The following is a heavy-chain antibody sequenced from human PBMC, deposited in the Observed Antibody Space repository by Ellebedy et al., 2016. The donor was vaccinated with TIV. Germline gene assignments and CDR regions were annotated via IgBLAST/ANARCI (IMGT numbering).Heavy chain of an antibody. Sequence: SETLSLTCTVSGGSISSYYWSWIRQPAGKGLEWIGRIYTSGSTNYNPSLKSRVTMSVDTSKNQFSLKLSSVTAADTAVYYCARGMYSSTSCYKYYFDYWGQGTLVTVSS. D-gene: IGHD2-2*02. CDR3: ARGMYSSTSCYKYYFDY. J-gene: IGHJ4*02. CDR1: GGSISSYY. V-gene: IGHV4-4*07. CDR2: IYTSGST.